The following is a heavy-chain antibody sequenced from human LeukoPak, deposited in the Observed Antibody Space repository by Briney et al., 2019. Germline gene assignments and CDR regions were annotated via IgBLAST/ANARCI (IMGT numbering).Heavy chain of an antibody. D-gene: IGHD6-13*01. V-gene: IGHV3-30*04. J-gene: IGHJ4*02. CDR2: ISYDGSNK. CDR1: GFTFSSYA. CDR3: ARIGASSWYEDY. Sequence: GGSLRLSCAASGFTFSSYAMHWVRQAPGKGLEWVAVISYDGSNKYYADSVKGRFTISRDNSKNTLYLQMNSLRAEDTAVYYCARIGASSWYEDYWGQGTLVTVSS.